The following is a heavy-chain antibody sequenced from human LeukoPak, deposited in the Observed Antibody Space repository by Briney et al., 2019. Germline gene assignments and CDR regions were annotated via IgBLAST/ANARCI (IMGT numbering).Heavy chain of an antibody. J-gene: IGHJ3*02. Sequence: GGSLRLSCAASGFTFSNAWMSWVRQAPGKGLEWVGRIKSKTDGGTTDYAAPVKGRFTISRDDSKNTLYLQMNSLKTEDTAVYYCTTDGPPGEMATNAFDIWGQGTMVTVSS. CDR1: GFTFSNAW. V-gene: IGHV3-15*01. D-gene: IGHD5-24*01. CDR2: IKSKTDGGTT. CDR3: TTDGPPGEMATNAFDI.